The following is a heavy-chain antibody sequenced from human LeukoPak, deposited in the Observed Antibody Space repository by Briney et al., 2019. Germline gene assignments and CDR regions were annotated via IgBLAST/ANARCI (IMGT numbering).Heavy chain of an antibody. V-gene: IGHV4-59*08. CDR2: IYYSGST. CDR1: GGSINDYY. D-gene: IGHD3-10*01. CDR3: ARRFDL. Sequence: SETLSLTCTVPGGSINDYYWSWIRQPPGKGLEYIGYIYYSGSTNYNPSLKSRVTISIDTSKSHSSLKLSSVTAADTAVYYCARRFDLWGQGTMVTVSS. J-gene: IGHJ3*01.